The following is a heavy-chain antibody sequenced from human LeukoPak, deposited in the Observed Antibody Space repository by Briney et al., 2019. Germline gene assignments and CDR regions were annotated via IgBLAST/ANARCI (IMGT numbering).Heavy chain of an antibody. D-gene: IGHD3-22*01. V-gene: IGHV4-59*01. Sequence: SETLSLTCTVSGGSISSYYWSWIRQPPGKGLEWIGYIYYSGSTNYNPSLKSRVTISVDTSKNQFSLKLSSVTAADTAVYYCAREVTYYYDSSGSFDYWGQGTLVTVSP. CDR2: IYYSGST. J-gene: IGHJ4*02. CDR1: GGSISSYY. CDR3: AREVTYYYDSSGSFDY.